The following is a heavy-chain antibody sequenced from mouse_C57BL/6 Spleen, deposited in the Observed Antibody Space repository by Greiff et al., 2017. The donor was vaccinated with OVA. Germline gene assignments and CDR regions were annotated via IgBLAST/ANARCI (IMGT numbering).Heavy chain of an antibody. Sequence: VQLQQSGPELVKPGASVKISCKASGYTFTDYYMNWVKQSHGKSLEWIGDINPNNGGTSYNQKFKGKATLTVDKSSSTAYMELRSLTSEDSAVYYCAGDYDWFAYWGQGTQVTVSA. CDR1: GYTFTDYY. V-gene: IGHV1-26*01. J-gene: IGHJ3*01. CDR2: INPNNGGT. D-gene: IGHD2-4*01. CDR3: AGDYDWFAY.